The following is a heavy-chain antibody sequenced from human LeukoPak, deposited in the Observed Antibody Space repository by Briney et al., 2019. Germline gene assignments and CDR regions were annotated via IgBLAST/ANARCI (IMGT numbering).Heavy chain of an antibody. D-gene: IGHD2-2*01. CDR2: LYYSGST. V-gene: IGHV4-31*03. Sequence: SESLSLTCTVSGCTFSSGGYYWSRLRQHQGKGLEWFGYLYYSGSTYSNPFLKSRVTISVDTYKKPFSLKLSSVTAADTAVYCCLRVCDVWVPAAYWFDPWGQGTLVTVSS. CDR1: GCTFSSGGYY. J-gene: IGHJ5*02. CDR3: LRVCDVWVPAAYWFDP.